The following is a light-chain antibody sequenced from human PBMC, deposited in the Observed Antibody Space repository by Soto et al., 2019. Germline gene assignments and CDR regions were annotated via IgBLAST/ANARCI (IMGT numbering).Light chain of an antibody. CDR2: DNN. CDR3: GTWDSSLSDYV. Sequence: QSVLTQPPSVSAAPGQKVTISCSGSSSNIGNNYVSWYQQLPGTAPKLLIYDNNKRPSGIPDRFSGSKSGTSATLGITGLQTGDEADYYCGTWDSSLSDYVSGNGTKVTVL. V-gene: IGLV1-51*01. CDR1: SSNIGNNY. J-gene: IGLJ1*01.